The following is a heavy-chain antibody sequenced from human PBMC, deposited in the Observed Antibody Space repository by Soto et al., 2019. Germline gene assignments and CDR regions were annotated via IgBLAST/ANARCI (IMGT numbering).Heavy chain of an antibody. D-gene: IGHD2-8*01. CDR1: GFSFFSYA. J-gene: IGHJ5*02. Sequence: SLRLSCTGSGFSFFSYAMSWVRQAPGKGLEWVSTISGNGGHTYYADSVKGRFVVSRDNDKNTVYLHMSSLTGEDTAVYFCAKIEMGWFAHWGQGTQVTVSS. V-gene: IGHV3-23*01. CDR3: AKIEMGWFAH. CDR2: ISGNGGHT.